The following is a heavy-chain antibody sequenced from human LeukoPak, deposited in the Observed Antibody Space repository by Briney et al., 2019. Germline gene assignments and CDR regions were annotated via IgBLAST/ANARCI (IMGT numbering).Heavy chain of an antibody. Sequence: ASVKVSCKTSGYTFTGYYVHWVRQAPGQGLEWMGRINPNSGDTNYAQKFQGRVTMTRDTSISTAYMELSRLRSDDTAVYYCARDYCGGDCIPDSWGQGTLVTVSS. CDR1: GYTFTGYY. V-gene: IGHV1-2*06. J-gene: IGHJ4*02. CDR3: ARDYCGGDCIPDS. D-gene: IGHD2-21*02. CDR2: INPNSGDT.